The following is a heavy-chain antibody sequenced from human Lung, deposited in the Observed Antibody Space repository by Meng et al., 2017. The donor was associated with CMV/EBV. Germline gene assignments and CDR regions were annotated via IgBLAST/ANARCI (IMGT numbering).Heavy chain of an antibody. CDR3: ARANYYGMDV. CDR2: IYYTGRT. J-gene: IGHJ6*02. V-gene: IGHV4-30-4*08. Sequence: TLSLXXTVPGGSISSDNYYWSWIRQPPGKGLEWIGYIYYTGRTYYNPSLKSRLTISIDTSKNQSSLKLSSVTAADTAVYYCARANYYGMDVWGQWPTVTVSS. CDR1: GGSISSDNYY.